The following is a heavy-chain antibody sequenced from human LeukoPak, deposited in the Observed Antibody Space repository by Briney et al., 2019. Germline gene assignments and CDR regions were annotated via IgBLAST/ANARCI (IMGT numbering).Heavy chain of an antibody. J-gene: IGHJ5*02. V-gene: IGHV3-30*04. CDR3: ARDLEAGYCSGGSCYFWWFDP. CDR2: ISYDGSNK. D-gene: IGHD2-15*01. CDR1: GFTFSSYA. Sequence: GGSLRLSCAASGFTFSSYAMHWVRQAPGKGLEWVAVISYDGSNKYYADSVKGRFTISRDNPKNTLYLQMNSLRAEDTAVYYCARDLEAGYCSGGSCYFWWFDPWGQGTLVTVSS.